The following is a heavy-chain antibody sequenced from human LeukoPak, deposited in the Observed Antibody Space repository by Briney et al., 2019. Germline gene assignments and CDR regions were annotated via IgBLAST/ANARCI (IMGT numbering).Heavy chain of an antibody. D-gene: IGHD2-2*01. Sequence: PSGTLSLTCAVSGGSISSSNWWSWVRQPPGKGLEWIGYTYDSGSSSYNPSLRSRVSISIDTSKNQFSLNLSSVTAADTAVYYCARGWASSWYYFDFWGQGTLVTVSS. CDR2: TYDSGSS. CDR1: GGSISSSNW. V-gene: IGHV4-4*02. CDR3: ARGWASSWYYFDF. J-gene: IGHJ4*02.